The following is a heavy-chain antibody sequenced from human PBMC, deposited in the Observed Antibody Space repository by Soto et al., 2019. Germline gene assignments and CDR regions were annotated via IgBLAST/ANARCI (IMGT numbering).Heavy chain of an antibody. CDR1: GGTFSSYA. V-gene: IGHV1-69*13. J-gene: IGHJ6*02. CDR3: ARVRGITQYYYYGMDV. D-gene: IGHD6-13*01. Sequence: SVKVSCKASGGTFSSYAISWVRQAPGQGLEWMGGIIPIFGTANYAQKFQGRVTITADESTSTAYMELSSLRSEDTAVYYCARVRGITQYYYYGMDVWGQRTTVTVSS. CDR2: IIPIFGTA.